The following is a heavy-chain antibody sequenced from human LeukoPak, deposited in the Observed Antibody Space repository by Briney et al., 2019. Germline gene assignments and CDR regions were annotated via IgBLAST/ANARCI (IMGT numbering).Heavy chain of an antibody. V-gene: IGHV4-34*01. CDR1: GGSFSGYY. J-gene: IGHJ6*03. CDR3: ASPGPLLGHYYYYYMDV. CDR2: TNHSGST. D-gene: IGHD3-16*01. Sequence: SETLSLTCAVYGGSFSGYYWSWIRQPPGKGLEWIGETNHSGSTNYNPSLKSRVTISVDTSKNQFSLKLSSVTAADTAVYYCASPGPLLGHYYYYYMDVWGKGTTVTVSS.